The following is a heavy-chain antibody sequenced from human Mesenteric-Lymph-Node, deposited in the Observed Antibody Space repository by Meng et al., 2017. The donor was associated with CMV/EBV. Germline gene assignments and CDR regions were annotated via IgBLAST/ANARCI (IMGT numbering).Heavy chain of an antibody. Sequence: GESLKISCAASGFTFSNAWMSWVRQAPGKGLEWVGRIKSKTDGGTTDYAAPVKGRFTISRDDSKNTLYLQMNSLKTEDTAVYYCAKVGSGWYGIDYWGQGTLVTVSS. CDR2: IKSKTDGGTT. V-gene: IGHV3-15*01. D-gene: IGHD6-19*01. CDR3: AKVGSGWYGIDY. CDR1: GFTFSNAW. J-gene: IGHJ4*02.